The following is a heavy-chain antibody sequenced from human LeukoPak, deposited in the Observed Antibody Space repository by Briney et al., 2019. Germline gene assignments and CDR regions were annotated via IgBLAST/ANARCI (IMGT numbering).Heavy chain of an antibody. CDR3: ATTSDYGGNSGLDY. CDR1: GGTFSSYA. D-gene: IGHD4-23*01. CDR2: IIPIFGIA. J-gene: IGHJ4*02. V-gene: IGHV1-69*04. Sequence: SVKFSCQASGGTFSSYAISWVRQAPGQGLEWMGRIIPIFGIANYAQKFQGRVTITADKSTSTAYMELSSLRSEDTAVYYCATTSDYGGNSGLDYWGQGTLVTVSS.